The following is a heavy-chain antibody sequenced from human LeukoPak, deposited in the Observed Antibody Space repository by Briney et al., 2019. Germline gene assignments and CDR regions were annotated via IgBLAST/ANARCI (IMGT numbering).Heavy chain of an antibody. CDR2: ISGSGGST. V-gene: IGHV3-23*01. D-gene: IGHD1-7*01. J-gene: IGHJ3*02. CDR3: AKSDWNSDAFDI. CDR1: GFTFSSYA. Sequence: GGSLRLSCAASGFTFSSYAMSWVRQAPGKGLEWVSAISGSGGSTYYADSVKGRFTISRDNSKNTLYLQMNSLRAGDTAVYYCAKSDWNSDAFDIWGQGTMVTVSS.